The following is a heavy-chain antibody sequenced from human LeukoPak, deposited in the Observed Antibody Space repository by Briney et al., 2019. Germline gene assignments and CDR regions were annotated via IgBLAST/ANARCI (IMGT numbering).Heavy chain of an antibody. D-gene: IGHD1-26*01. CDR2: VNSSGGT. J-gene: IGHJ4*02. CDR1: GGSMSSYY. Sequence: SETLSLTCTVSGGSMSSYYWSWIRQPAGKGLEWIGRVNSSGGTHYNPSLESRVTMSVDTSKNQFSLKVTYVTAADTAVYYCARTSATGATFFDYWGQGTLVTVSS. V-gene: IGHV4-4*07. CDR3: ARTSATGATFFDY.